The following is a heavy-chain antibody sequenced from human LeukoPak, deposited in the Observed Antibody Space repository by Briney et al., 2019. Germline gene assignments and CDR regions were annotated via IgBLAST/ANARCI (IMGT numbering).Heavy chain of an antibody. Sequence: ASVNVSCKSSGYTFTGYYMHWLRQAPGQGLEWMGWINPNSGGTNYAQKCHGRITMTTDTSTSTAYMELRSLRSDATAVYYCVRATKYYYYYYYMDVWGKGTTVTVSS. V-gene: IGHV1-2*02. CDR3: VRATKYYYYYYYMDV. CDR2: INPNSGGT. CDR1: GYTFTGYY. J-gene: IGHJ6*03.